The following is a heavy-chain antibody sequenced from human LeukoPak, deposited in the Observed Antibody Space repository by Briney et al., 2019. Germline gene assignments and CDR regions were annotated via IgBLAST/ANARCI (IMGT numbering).Heavy chain of an antibody. CDR3: ARASLEWLFTSFDY. CDR1: GLTFSDYY. V-gene: IGHV3-11*04. Sequence: GGSLRLSCAASGLTFSDYYMSWIRQAPGKGLEWVSYISSSGSTIYYADSVKGRFTISRDNAKNSLYLQMNSLRAEDTAVYYCARASLEWLFTSFDYWGQGTLVTVSS. J-gene: IGHJ4*02. CDR2: ISSSGSTI. D-gene: IGHD3-3*01.